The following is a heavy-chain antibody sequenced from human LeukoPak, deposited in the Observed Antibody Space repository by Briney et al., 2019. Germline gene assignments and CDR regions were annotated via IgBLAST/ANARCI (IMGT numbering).Heavy chain of an antibody. J-gene: IGHJ6*03. CDR3: ARGRGYSYGDDYYYMDV. CDR1: GGSISSYY. D-gene: IGHD5-18*01. V-gene: IGHV4-4*07. Sequence: SETLSLTCTVSGGSISSYYWSWIRPPVGEGLEWIGRIYTSGSTNYNPSLKSRVTMSVDTSKNQFSLKLSSVTAADTAVYYCARGRGYSYGDDYYYMDVWGKGTTVTVSS. CDR2: IYTSGST.